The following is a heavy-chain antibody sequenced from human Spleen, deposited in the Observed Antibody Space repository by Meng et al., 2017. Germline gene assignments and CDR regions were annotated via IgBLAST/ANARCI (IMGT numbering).Heavy chain of an antibody. CDR2: ISRDDGSP. V-gene: IGHV3-74*01. CDR1: GLTFSGYW. J-gene: IGHJ4*02. Sequence: EVQLVESGGGLVQPGGSLRLSCAASGLTFSGYWMYWVRQAPGKGLEWVSTISRDDGSPYYADSVKGRFTISRDNSKSTVFLQMNSLTAADTALYYCAKDREAVAGPLEYWGLGTLVTVSS. CDR3: AKDREAVAGPLEY. D-gene: IGHD6-19*01.